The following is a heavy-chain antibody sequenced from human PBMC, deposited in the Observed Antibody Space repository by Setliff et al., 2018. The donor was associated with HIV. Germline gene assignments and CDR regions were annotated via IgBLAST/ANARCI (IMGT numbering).Heavy chain of an antibody. D-gene: IGHD2-15*01. V-gene: IGHV1-46*01. CDR3: AREGQVVVTAKGFDY. Sequence: ASVKVSCKTSGYTFTNYYMHWMRQAPGQGLEWMGVVNTVGGGASYAQKFQGSLTVTRDTSTSTVYMELSSLRSEDTAVYYCAREGQVVVTAKGFDYWGLGTLVTVSS. CDR1: GYTFTNYY. J-gene: IGHJ4*02. CDR2: VNTVGGGA.